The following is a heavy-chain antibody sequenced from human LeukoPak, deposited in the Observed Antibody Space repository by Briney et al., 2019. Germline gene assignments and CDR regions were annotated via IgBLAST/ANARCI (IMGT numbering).Heavy chain of an antibody. CDR3: ATDFYDST. J-gene: IGHJ5*02. CDR2: IRSNSDGGTI. Sequence: GGSLRLSCAASGFTFTNAWMNWVRQAPGKGLEWVGRIRSNSDGGTIDYAAPVKGRFTLSRDDSKDTLYLQMNSLQTEDTAVYYCATDFYDSTWGQGTLVTVSS. CDR1: GFTFTNAW. D-gene: IGHD3-22*01. V-gene: IGHV3-15*07.